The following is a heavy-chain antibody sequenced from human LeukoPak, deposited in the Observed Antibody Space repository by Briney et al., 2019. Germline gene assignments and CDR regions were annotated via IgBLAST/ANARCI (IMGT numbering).Heavy chain of an antibody. CDR3: ATESYSGSYLYAFDI. J-gene: IGHJ3*02. Sequence: ASVKVSCKASGYTFISYAMNWVRQAPGQGLEWMGGFDPEDGETIYAQKFQGRVTMTEDTSTDTAYMELSSLRSEDTAVYYCATESYSGSYLYAFDIWGQGTMVTVSS. V-gene: IGHV1-24*01. CDR1: GYTFISYA. D-gene: IGHD1-26*01. CDR2: FDPEDGET.